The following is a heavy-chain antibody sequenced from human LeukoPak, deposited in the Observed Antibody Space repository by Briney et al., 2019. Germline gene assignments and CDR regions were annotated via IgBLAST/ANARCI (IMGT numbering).Heavy chain of an antibody. Sequence: SETLSLTCTVSGGSISSYYWSWIRQPAGKGLEWIGRIYTSGSTNYNPSLKSRVTMSVDTSKNQFSLKLSSVTAADTAVYYCARDSDIAAAGMWGFDYWGQGTLVTVSS. V-gene: IGHV4-4*07. CDR3: ARDSDIAAAGMWGFDY. J-gene: IGHJ4*02. CDR2: IYTSGST. CDR1: GGSISSYY. D-gene: IGHD6-13*01.